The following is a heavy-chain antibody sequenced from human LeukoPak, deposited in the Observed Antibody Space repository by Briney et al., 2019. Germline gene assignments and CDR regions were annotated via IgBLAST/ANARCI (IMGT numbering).Heavy chain of an antibody. CDR1: GFTFNSYS. J-gene: IGHJ3*01. D-gene: IGHD5-12*01. CDR3: ASNVDSGFDV. Sequence: PGGSLRLSCAASGFTFNSYSMNWVRQAPGKGLEWVGRIRNKANSYTTEYAASVKGRFTISRDDSKNSLSLQMNGLKTEDTAMYYCASNVDSGFDVWGQGKMVTVSS. CDR2: IRNKANSYTT. V-gene: IGHV3-72*01.